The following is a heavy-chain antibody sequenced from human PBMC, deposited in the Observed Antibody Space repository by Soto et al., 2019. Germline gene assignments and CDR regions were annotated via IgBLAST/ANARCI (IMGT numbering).Heavy chain of an antibody. V-gene: IGHV3-23*01. Sequence: QLLESGGGLVQPGGSLRLSCAASGFTFSSYAMNWVRQAPGKGLEWVSTIDYTGGYSYYADSVKGRFTISRDNSQKTLDRQIKSQRAEDTAIYYCANVPPLPYCSSVSCTFDYWGKGTLVTVS. CDR1: GFTFSSYA. CDR3: ANVPPLPYCSSVSCTFDY. J-gene: IGHJ4*02. CDR2: IDYTGGYS. D-gene: IGHD2-2*01.